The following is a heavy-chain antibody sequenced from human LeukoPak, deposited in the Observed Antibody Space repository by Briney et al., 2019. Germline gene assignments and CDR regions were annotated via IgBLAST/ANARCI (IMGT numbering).Heavy chain of an antibody. J-gene: IGHJ6*04. Sequence: GGSLRLSCAASGFNFSSYEMNWVRQAPGKGLEWVSYISRSGSTIYYADSVKGRFTISRDNAKNSLYLQMNSLRAEDTAVYYCARARLLWFGELLWYYGMDVWGKGTTVTVSS. CDR1: GFNFSSYE. CDR2: ISRSGSTI. D-gene: IGHD3-10*01. CDR3: ARARLLWFGELLWYYGMDV. V-gene: IGHV3-48*03.